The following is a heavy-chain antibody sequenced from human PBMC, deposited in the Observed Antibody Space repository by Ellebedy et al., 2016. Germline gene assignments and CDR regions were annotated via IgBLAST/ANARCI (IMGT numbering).Heavy chain of an antibody. D-gene: IGHD3-10*01. V-gene: IGHV1-18*01. Sequence: ASVKVSCKASGYTFTDYGISWVRQAPGQGLEWMGWISSYNGNTNYAQKLQGRVTMTTDTSTSIAYMELRSLRSDDTAVYYCARTTVVRGVIGAKLDYWGQGTLVTVSS. CDR2: ISSYNGNT. J-gene: IGHJ4*02. CDR1: GYTFTDYG. CDR3: ARTTVVRGVIGAKLDY.